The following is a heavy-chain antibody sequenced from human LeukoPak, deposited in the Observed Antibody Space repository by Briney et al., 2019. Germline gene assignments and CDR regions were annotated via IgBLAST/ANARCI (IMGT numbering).Heavy chain of an antibody. CDR1: GFTFSDYY. CDR3: ARALAQSILFDY. V-gene: IGHV3-11*01. J-gene: IGHJ4*02. CDR2: ISSSGSTI. Sequence: PGGSLRPSCAASGFTFSDYYMSWIRQAPGKGLEWVSYISSSGSTIYYADSVKGRFTISRDNAKNSLYLQMNSLRAEDTAVYYCARALAQSILFDYWGQGTLVTVSS.